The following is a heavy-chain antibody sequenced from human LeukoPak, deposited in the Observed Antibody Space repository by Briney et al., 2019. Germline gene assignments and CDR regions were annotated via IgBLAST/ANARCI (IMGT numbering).Heavy chain of an antibody. J-gene: IGHJ4*02. D-gene: IGHD2-2*01. CDR1: GYTFTSYG. CDR2: ISAYNGNT. V-gene: IGHV1-18*01. Sequence: ASVKVSCKASGYTFTSYGISWVRQAPGQGLEWMGWISAYNGNTNYAQKLQGRVTMTTDTSTSTAYMELSSLRSEDTAVYYCARQYCSSTSCYFPFDYWGQGTLVTVSS. CDR3: ARQYCSSTSCYFPFDY.